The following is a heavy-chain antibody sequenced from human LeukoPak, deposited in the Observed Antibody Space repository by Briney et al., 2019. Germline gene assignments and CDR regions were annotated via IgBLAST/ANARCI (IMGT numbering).Heavy chain of an antibody. D-gene: IGHD6-13*01. CDR3: ARRYSSSWHYYYYYMDV. CDR1: GGSFSGYY. CDR2: INHSGST. J-gene: IGHJ6*03. V-gene: IGHV4-34*01. Sequence: SETLSLTCAVYGGSFSGYYWSWIRQPPGKGLEWIGEINHSGSTNYNPSLKSRVTISVDTSKNQLSLKLSSVTAADTAVYYCARRYSSSWHYYYYYMDVWGKGTTVTVSS.